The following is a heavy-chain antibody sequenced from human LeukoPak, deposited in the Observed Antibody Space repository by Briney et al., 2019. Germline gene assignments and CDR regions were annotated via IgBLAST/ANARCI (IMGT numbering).Heavy chain of an antibody. CDR2: TIGNGGNT. Sequence: GGSLRLSCAASGFTFSSYAMSWVRQAPGKGLEWVSATIGNGGNTYYADSVKGRFTISRDNSKNTLYLQMSSLRAGDTAVYYCAKSDGLYYSYHVVDVWGQGTTVTVSS. CDR3: AKSDGLYYSYHVVDV. J-gene: IGHJ6*02. D-gene: IGHD5-24*01. V-gene: IGHV3-23*01. CDR1: GFTFSSYA.